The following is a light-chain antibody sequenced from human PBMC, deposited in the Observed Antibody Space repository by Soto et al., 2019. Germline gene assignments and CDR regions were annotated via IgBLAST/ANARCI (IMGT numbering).Light chain of an antibody. V-gene: IGLV2-14*01. CDR2: EVS. J-gene: IGLJ1*01. Sequence: QSLLTQPASVSGSPGQSITISCSGTSSDVCSYDHFSWYQQFPGKTPKLMIYEVSNRPSGVSSRFSGSKSGNTASLTISGLQDEDEDDYYCIAYTGSSXSYVVGSGTKVXV. CDR3: IAYTGSSXSYV. CDR1: SSDVCSYDH.